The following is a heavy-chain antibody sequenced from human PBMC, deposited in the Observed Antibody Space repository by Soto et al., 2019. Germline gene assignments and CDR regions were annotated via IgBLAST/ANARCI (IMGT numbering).Heavy chain of an antibody. D-gene: IGHD1-7*01. CDR3: ARDRRTGTTGDYDY. J-gene: IGHJ4*02. Sequence: ASVKVSCKASGYTFTSYDINWVRQATGQGLEWMGWMNPNSGNTGYAQKFQGRVTMTRNTSISTAYMELSSLRSEDTAVYYCARDRRTGTTGDYDYWGQGTLVTVSS. V-gene: IGHV1-8*01. CDR1: GYTFTSYD. CDR2: MNPNSGNT.